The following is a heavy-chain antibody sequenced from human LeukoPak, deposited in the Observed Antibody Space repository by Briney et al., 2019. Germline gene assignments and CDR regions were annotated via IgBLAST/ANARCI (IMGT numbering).Heavy chain of an antibody. D-gene: IGHD5-18*01. CDR1: GGSISSGSYY. CDR3: ARGGYTAMVTGFDY. V-gene: IGHV4-31*03. CDR2: IYYSGST. Sequence: SETLSLTCTVSGGSISSGSYYWGWIRQHPGRGLEWIGYIYYSGSTYYNPSLKSRVTISVDTSKNQFSLKLSSVTAADTAVYYCARGGYTAMVTGFDYWGQGTLVTVSS. J-gene: IGHJ4*02.